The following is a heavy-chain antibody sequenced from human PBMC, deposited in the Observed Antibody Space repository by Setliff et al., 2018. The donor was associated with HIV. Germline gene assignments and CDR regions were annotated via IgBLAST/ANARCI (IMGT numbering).Heavy chain of an antibody. V-gene: IGHV5-51*01. CDR2: IYPDDSDA. D-gene: IGHD2-8*01. CDR1: GYSFTNDW. Sequence: GESLKISCEGSGYSFTNDWIAWVRQMPGRGLEVMGLIYPDDSDARYNPSFQGQVTISADKSISTAYLQWSSLGASDTAMYYCARAEDTVLKMYVVTPPYLDYWGQGTLVTVSS. J-gene: IGHJ4*02. CDR3: ARAEDTVLKMYVVTPPYLDY.